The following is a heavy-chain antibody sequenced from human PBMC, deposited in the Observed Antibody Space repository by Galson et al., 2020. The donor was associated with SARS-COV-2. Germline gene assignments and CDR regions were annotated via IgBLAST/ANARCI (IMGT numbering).Heavy chain of an antibody. J-gene: IGHJ6*02. D-gene: IGHD6-13*01. CDR1: GYSISSGSY. CDR2: IYHTGNT. CDR3: ARDLGVAEAGDFSHTYYYYSGMDV. Sequence: ASETLSLTCTVSGYSISSGSYWGWIRQPPGKGLEWHGHIYHTGNTYYNPSIESRVTLSVDTSKNQFSLTLSSVPAADTAVYFCARDLGVAEAGDFSHTYYYYSGMDVWGQGTTVTVSS. V-gene: IGHV4-38-2*02.